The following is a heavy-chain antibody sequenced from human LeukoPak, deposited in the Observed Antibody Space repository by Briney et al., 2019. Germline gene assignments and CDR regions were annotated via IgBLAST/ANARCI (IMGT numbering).Heavy chain of an antibody. CDR2: ISSSGSTI. J-gene: IGHJ4*02. D-gene: IGHD3-22*01. V-gene: IGHV3-11*04. CDR1: GFTFSDYY. CDR3: AKDRMIVVVTSPHFDY. Sequence: GGSLRLSCAASGFTFSDYYMSWIRQAPGKGLEWVSYISSSGSTIYYADSVKGRFTISRDNSKNTLYLQMNSLRAEDTAVYYCAKDRMIVVVTSPHFDYWGQGTLVTVSS.